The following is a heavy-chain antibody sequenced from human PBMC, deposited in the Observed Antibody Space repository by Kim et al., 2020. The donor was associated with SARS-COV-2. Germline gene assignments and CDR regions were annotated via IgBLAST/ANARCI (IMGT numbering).Heavy chain of an antibody. V-gene: IGHV3-15*01. D-gene: IGHD2-21*01. CDR3: ATGGLAY. J-gene: IGHJ4*02. Sequence: GGSLRLSCAASGFTFINTWMNWVRQAPGKGLEWIARLNSKTDGGTTHYAAPVNGRFTISRDDSKNTLYLQTNSLKTEDAAVYYCATGGLAYWGQGTLVTVSS. CDR1: GFTFINTW. CDR2: LNSKTDGGTT.